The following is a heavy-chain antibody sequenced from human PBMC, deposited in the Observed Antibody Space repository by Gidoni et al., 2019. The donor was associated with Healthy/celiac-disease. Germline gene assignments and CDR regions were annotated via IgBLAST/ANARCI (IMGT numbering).Heavy chain of an antibody. CDR1: GGSFSGYY. V-gene: IGHV4-34*01. CDR3: ARASGGYSYGYEDY. CDR2: CNHSGST. J-gene: IGHJ4*02. Sequence: QVQLQQWGAGLLKPSETLSLTCAVYGGSFSGYYWSWIRQPQGKGLGWIGECNHSGSTNYIPSLKSRVTISVDTSKNQFSLKLSSVTAADTAVYYCARASGGYSYGYEDYWGQGTLVTVSS. D-gene: IGHD5-18*01.